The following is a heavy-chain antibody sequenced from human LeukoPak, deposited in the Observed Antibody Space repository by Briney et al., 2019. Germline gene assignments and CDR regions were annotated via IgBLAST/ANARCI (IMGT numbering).Heavy chain of an antibody. CDR2: ISYDGSNK. J-gene: IGHJ4*02. V-gene: IGHV3-30*18. Sequence: GGSLRLSCAASGFTFSSYGMHWVRQAPGKGLEWVAFISYDGSNKYYADSVKGRFTISRDNSKNTLYLQMNSLRAEDTAVYYCAKQGYYYYDSSGYDYWGQGTLVTVSS. CDR3: AKQGYYYYDSSGYDY. D-gene: IGHD3-22*01. CDR1: GFTFSSYG.